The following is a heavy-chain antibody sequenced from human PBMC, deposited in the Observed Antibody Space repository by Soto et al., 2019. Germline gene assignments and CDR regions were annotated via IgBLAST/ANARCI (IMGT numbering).Heavy chain of an antibody. CDR1: GDSVSSNSAA. J-gene: IGHJ6*02. D-gene: IGHD2-2*02. CDR3: ARDYCSSTSCYTTNYYYYGMDV. Sequence: PSQTLSITCAISGDSVSSNSAAWNWISQSPSRGLEWLGRTYYRSKWYNDYAVSVKSRITINPDTSKNQFSLQLNSVTPEDTAVYYCARDYCSSTSCYTTNYYYYGMDVWGQGTTVTVSS. V-gene: IGHV6-1*01. CDR2: TYYRSKWYN.